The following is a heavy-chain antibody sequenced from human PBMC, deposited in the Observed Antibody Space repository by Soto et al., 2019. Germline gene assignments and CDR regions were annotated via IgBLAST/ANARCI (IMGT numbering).Heavy chain of an antibody. Sequence: QVQLQESGPGLVKPSQTLSLTCTVSGGSISSGGYYWSWIRQHPGKGLEWIGYIYSSGSTYYNPSLKSRVTISVDTSKNQFSLKLSAVTAADTAVYYCARSSKMGIALAGTKTPPRNWFDPWGQGTLVTVSS. CDR1: GGSISSGGYY. CDR2: IYSSGST. D-gene: IGHD6-19*01. CDR3: ARSSKMGIALAGTKTPPRNWFDP. J-gene: IGHJ5*02. V-gene: IGHV4-31*02.